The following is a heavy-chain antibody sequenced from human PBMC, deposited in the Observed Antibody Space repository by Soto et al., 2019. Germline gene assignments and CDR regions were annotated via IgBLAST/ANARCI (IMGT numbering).Heavy chain of an antibody. Sequence: GSLRLSCAASGFTFSSYAMSWVRQAPGKGLEWVSAISGSGGSTYYADSVKGRFTISRDNSKNTLYLQMNSLRAEDTAVYYCAKDLYDSSGYYGDAFDIWGQGTMVTVSS. CDR3: AKDLYDSSGYYGDAFDI. CDR2: ISGSGGST. CDR1: GFTFSSYA. D-gene: IGHD3-22*01. V-gene: IGHV3-23*01. J-gene: IGHJ3*02.